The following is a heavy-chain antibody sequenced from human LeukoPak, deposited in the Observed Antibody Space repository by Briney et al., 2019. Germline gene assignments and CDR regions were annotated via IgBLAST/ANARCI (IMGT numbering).Heavy chain of an antibody. Sequence: GGSLRLSCAASGFTFSSYSMNWVRQAPGKGLEWVSSISSSSSYIYYADSVKGRFTISRDNAKNSLYLQMNSLKAEDTAVYYCARGESLEWLLSNLGYYYMDVWGKGTTVTVSS. CDR3: ARGESLEWLLSNLGYYYMDV. V-gene: IGHV3-21*01. J-gene: IGHJ6*03. D-gene: IGHD3-3*01. CDR1: GFTFSSYS. CDR2: ISSSSSYI.